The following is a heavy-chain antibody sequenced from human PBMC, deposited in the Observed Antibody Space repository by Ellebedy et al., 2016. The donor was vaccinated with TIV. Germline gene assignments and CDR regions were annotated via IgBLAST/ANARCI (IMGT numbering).Heavy chain of an antibody. V-gene: IGHV5-51*01. CDR3: ARRAVGAFDY. CDR1: GYSFTTYW. CDR2: IYPGDSDT. D-gene: IGHD1-26*01. J-gene: IGHJ4*02. Sequence: GESLKISCKGSGYSFTTYWIGWVRQMPGKGLEWMGVIYPGDSDTKYSPSFQGQVTISVDRSISTAYLQWSSLKASDTPIYYCARRAVGAFDYWGQGTLVTVSS.